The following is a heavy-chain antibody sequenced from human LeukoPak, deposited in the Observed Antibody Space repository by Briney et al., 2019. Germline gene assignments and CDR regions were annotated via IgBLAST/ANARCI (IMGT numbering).Heavy chain of an antibody. Sequence: PGGSLRLSCVSSGTIVSTNYMHWVRQAPGKGLESVSILYMNDNTYYADSVKGRFTISRDSSKNTLYLQMNSLRAEDTAVYYCAKDWLYYYGSGSYYRSYYYYGMDVWGQGTTVTVSS. CDR1: GTIVSTNY. D-gene: IGHD3-10*01. J-gene: IGHJ6*02. V-gene: IGHV3-66*03. CDR2: LYMNDNT. CDR3: AKDWLYYYGSGSYYRSYYYYGMDV.